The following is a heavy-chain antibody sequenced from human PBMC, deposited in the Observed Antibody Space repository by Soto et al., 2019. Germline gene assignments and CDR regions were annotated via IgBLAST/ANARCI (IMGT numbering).Heavy chain of an antibody. V-gene: IGHV1-69*01. CDR1: GGTFSNYP. CDR2: IIPIFGTT. CDR3: ALGLYCGGGCYSHFDY. Sequence: VQLVQSGAEVKKPGSSVKVSCKASGGTFSNYPFIWVRQAPGQGFDWMGGIIPIFGTTDYGQRFQGRVTITADESTNTAYMELSSLRSDDTAVYYCALGLYCGGGCYSHFDYWGQGTLVTVSS. D-gene: IGHD2-21*02. J-gene: IGHJ4*02.